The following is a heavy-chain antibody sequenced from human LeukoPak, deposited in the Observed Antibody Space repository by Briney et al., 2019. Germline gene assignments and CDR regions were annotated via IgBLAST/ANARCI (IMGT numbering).Heavy chain of an antibody. J-gene: IGHJ5*02. CDR2: IYYSGST. D-gene: IGHD3-3*01. CDR1: GGSISSSSYY. V-gene: IGHV4-39*01. CDR3: ARSAYDFWSGLNWFDP. Sequence: PSETLSLTCTVSGGSISSSSYYWGWIRQPPGKGLEWIGSIYYSGSTYYNPSLKSRVTISVDTSKNQFSLKLSSVTAADTAVYYCARSAYDFWSGLNWFDPWGQGTLVTVSS.